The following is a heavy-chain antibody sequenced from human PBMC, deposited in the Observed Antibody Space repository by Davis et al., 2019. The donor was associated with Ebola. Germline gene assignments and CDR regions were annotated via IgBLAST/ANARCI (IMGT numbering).Heavy chain of an antibody. CDR3: ARGEHLLEWFSRPQYFQH. J-gene: IGHJ1*01. CDR1: GYTFTSYG. V-gene: IGHV1-18*04. CDR2: ISTYNGNT. Sequence: ASVKVSCKASGYTFTSYGISWVRQAPGQGLEWMGWISTYNGNTDYAQKLQGRVTMTTDTSTSTVYMELSSLRSEDTAVYYCARGEHLLEWFSRPQYFQHWGQGTLVTVSS. D-gene: IGHD3-3*01.